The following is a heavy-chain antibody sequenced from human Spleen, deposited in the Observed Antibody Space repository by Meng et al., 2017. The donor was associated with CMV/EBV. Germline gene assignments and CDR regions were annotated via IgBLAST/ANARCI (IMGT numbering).Heavy chain of an antibody. D-gene: IGHD3-10*01. J-gene: IGHJ6*02. Sequence: VNWVRQVPGQGLEWIGGIITALQTTSFAQKFQGRVTFTTDESSTTAHMELSSLTSEDTAMYYCARDRSALWYGEFVSSSEHYGMDVWGQGTTVTVSS. V-gene: IGHV1-69*05. CDR3: ARDRSALWYGEFVSSSEHYGMDV. CDR2: IITALQTT.